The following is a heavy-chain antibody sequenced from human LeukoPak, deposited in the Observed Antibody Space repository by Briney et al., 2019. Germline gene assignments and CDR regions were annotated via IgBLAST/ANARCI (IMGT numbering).Heavy chain of an antibody. J-gene: IGHJ6*03. CDR1: GFPFGDYA. Sequence: PGGSLRLSCTSSGFPFGDYAVTWFRQAPGKGLEWVGLIRSRAYGGSTQHAASVQDRFSISRDDSKGIAYLQMNSLKTEDTAVYYCTRHRMPTVTNYYFHYYMDVWGKGASVAVSS. V-gene: IGHV3-49*03. CDR2: IRSRAYGGST. CDR3: TRHRMPTVTNYYFHYYMDV. D-gene: IGHD4-17*01.